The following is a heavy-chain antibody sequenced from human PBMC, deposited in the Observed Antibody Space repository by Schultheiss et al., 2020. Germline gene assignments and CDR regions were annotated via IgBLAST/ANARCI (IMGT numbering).Heavy chain of an antibody. V-gene: IGHV3-23*01. CDR2: ISGSGGST. CDR3: TTAAPSGSYNFDY. D-gene: IGHD1-26*01. J-gene: IGHJ4*02. CDR1: GFTFSTYA. Sequence: GGSLRLSCAASGFTFSTYAISWVRQAPGKGLEWVSAISGSGGSTYYADSVKGRFTISRDNSKNTLYLQMNSLKTEDTAVYYCTTAAPSGSYNFDYWGQGTLVTVSS.